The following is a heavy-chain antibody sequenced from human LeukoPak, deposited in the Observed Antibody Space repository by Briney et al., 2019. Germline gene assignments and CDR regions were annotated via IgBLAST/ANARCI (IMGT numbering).Heavy chain of an antibody. CDR1: GYTFTGYY. Sequence: GASAKVSCKASGYTFTGYYMHWVRQAPGQGLEWMGWINPNSGGTNYAQKFQGWVTMTRDTSISTAYMELSRLRSDDTAVYYCARADGSGSFYGMDVWGQGTTVTVSS. V-gene: IGHV1-2*04. CDR3: ARADGSGSFYGMDV. CDR2: INPNSGGT. D-gene: IGHD3-10*01. J-gene: IGHJ6*02.